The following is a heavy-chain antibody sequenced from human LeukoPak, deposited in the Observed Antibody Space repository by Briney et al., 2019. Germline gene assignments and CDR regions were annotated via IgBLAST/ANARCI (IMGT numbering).Heavy chain of an antibody. CDR1: GFTFSTYG. CDR3: AKEMGSGLIDY. D-gene: IGHD2-15*01. V-gene: IGHV3-30*18. J-gene: IGHJ4*02. Sequence: GGSLRLSCAASGFTFSTYGMHWIRQAPGKGLEWVAVFSYDGSIKDYADSVKGRFTISRDNSKNTLYLQTNSLRAEDTAVYYCAKEMGSGLIDYWGQGTLVTVSS. CDR2: FSYDGSIK.